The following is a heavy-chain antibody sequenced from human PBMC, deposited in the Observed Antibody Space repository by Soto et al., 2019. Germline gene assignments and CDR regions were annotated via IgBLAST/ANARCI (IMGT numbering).Heavy chain of an antibody. CDR2: IYYSGST. J-gene: IGHJ4*02. Sequence: QLQLQESGPGLVKPSETLSLTCTVSGGSISSSSYYWGWIRQPPGKGLEWIGSIYYSGSTYYNPSLKSRGPVSVDTSKNQFSLKLSSVTAADTAVYYCARPAVTEGYNWNYYGGGDYFDYWGQGTLVTVSS. V-gene: IGHV4-39*01. CDR3: ARPAVTEGYNWNYYGGGDYFDY. CDR1: GGSISSSSYY. D-gene: IGHD1-7*01.